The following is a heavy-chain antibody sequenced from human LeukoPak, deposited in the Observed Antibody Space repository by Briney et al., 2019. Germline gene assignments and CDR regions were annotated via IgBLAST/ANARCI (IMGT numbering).Heavy chain of an antibody. CDR1: GGSISSGSYY. CDR3: AREEGSGWFYFDY. D-gene: IGHD6-19*01. CDR2: IYTSRST. Sequence: SETLSLTCTVSGGSISSGSYYWSCIPQPAGKGLEWIGRIYTSRSTNYNPSLKSRVTISVDTSKNQFSLKLSSVTAADTAVYYCAREEGSGWFYFDYWGQGTLVTVSS. V-gene: IGHV4-61*02. J-gene: IGHJ4*02.